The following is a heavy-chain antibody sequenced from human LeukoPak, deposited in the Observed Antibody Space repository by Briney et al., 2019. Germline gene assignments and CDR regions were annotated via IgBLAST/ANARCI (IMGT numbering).Heavy chain of an antibody. D-gene: IGHD1-26*01. CDR1: GGSISSSGYY. J-gene: IGHJ5*02. CDR2: IYYSGST. Sequence: SETLSLTCTVSGGSISSSGYYWGWIGQPPGKGLEWIASIYYSGSTYYNPSLKSRVTISVDTSKNQLSLKLSSLTAADTAVYYCARHEYSGTYYGLSWFDPWGQGTLVTVSS. CDR3: ARHEYSGTYYGLSWFDP. V-gene: IGHV4-39*01.